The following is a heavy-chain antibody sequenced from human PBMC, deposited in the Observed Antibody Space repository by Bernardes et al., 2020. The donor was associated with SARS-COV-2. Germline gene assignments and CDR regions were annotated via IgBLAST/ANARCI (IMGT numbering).Heavy chain of an antibody. CDR2: INPNSGGT. D-gene: IGHD6-13*01. V-gene: IGHV1-2*02. Sequence: ASLKDSCKASGYTFTGYYMHWVRQAPGQGLEWMGWINPNSGGTNYAQKFQGRVTMTRDTSISTAYMELSRLRSDDTAVYYCARGHAIAAAGDWFDPWGQGTLVTVSS. CDR3: ARGHAIAAAGDWFDP. J-gene: IGHJ5*02. CDR1: GYTFTGYY.